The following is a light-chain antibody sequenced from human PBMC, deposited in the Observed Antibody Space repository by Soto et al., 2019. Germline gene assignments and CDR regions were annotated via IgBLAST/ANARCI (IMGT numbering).Light chain of an antibody. CDR2: DAS. Sequence: DIQMTQSPSSLSASVGDRVTITCQASQDISNYLNWYQQKPGKAPKLLIYDASNLGTGVPSRFSGSGSGTEFTLTISSLQPDDFATYYCQHYNSYSEAFGQGTKVELK. CDR3: QHYNSYSEA. CDR1: QDISNY. V-gene: IGKV1-33*01. J-gene: IGKJ1*01.